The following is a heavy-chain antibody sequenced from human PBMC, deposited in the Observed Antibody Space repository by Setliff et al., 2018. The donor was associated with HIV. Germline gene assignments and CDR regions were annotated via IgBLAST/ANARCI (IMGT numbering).Heavy chain of an antibody. CDR2: LNAGDGDS. J-gene: IGHJ3*02. V-gene: IGHV1-3*01. CDR3: AKSRVGFSVPYDAFDI. Sequence: GASVKVSCKASGYSFTTYVIHWVRQAPGQRLEWMGWLNAGDGDSGPSQEFRGRVIFTRDTSASTAYMELTSLRSDDTAVYYCAKSRVGFSVPYDAFDIWGQGTMVTVSS. CDR1: GYSFTTYV. D-gene: IGHD1-26*01.